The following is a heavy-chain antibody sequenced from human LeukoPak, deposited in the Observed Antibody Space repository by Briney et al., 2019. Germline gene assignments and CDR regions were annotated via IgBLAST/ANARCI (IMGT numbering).Heavy chain of an antibody. Sequence: ASVKVSCKASGYTFTGDYMHWARQAPGQGLEWMGWINPRSGGTNYAQKFQGRVTMTRDTSINTAYMELSRLRSDDTAVYYCAREAIVVVVASTGWFDPWGQGTLVTVSS. V-gene: IGHV1-2*02. CDR2: INPRSGGT. D-gene: IGHD2-15*01. CDR3: AREAIVVVVASTGWFDP. CDR1: GYTFTGDY. J-gene: IGHJ5*02.